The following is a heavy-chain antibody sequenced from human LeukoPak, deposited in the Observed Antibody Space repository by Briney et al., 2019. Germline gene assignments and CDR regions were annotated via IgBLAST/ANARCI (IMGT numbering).Heavy chain of an antibody. Sequence: ASVKVSCKASGYTFTSYDINWVRQATGQGLEWMGWMNPNSGNTGYAQKFQGRVTMTRNTSISTAYMELSSLRSEDTAVYYCARGDSKKYSGYDSCYIYWGQGTLVTVSS. J-gene: IGHJ4*02. CDR1: GYTFTSYD. CDR2: MNPNSGNT. V-gene: IGHV1-8*01. CDR3: ARGDSKKYSGYDSCYIY. D-gene: IGHD5-12*01.